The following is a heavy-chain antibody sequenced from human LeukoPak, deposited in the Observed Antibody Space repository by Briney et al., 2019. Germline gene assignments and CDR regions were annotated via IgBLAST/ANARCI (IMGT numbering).Heavy chain of an antibody. CDR3: ARASPGVVFNYIDY. D-gene: IGHD2-15*01. CDR1: GFTIYSLD. J-gene: IGHJ4*01. CDR2: IDEAGKDR. V-gene: IGHV3-7*01. Sequence: GGSLRLSCVSSGFTIYSLDMSWVRQAPGKGLEWVANIDEAGKDRYYADSVKGRFTISRDNTKNSVFLDMTSLRVEDTATYFCARASPGVVFNYIDYWGQGALVSVSS.